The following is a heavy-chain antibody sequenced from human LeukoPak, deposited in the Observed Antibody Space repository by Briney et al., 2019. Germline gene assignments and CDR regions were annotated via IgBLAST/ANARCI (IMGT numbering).Heavy chain of an antibody. CDR1: EFTFRNYW. D-gene: IGHD3-3*01. CDR2: IKQDGSEK. CDR3: AKYALREIFFGDF. V-gene: IGHV3-7*03. J-gene: IGHJ4*02. Sequence: PGGSLRLSCAASEFTFRNYWMSWVRQAPGKGLEWVANIKQDGSEKYYVDSVKGRFTISRDNAKNSLYLQMNSLRAEDTAVYYCAKYALREIFFGDFWGQGTLVAVSS.